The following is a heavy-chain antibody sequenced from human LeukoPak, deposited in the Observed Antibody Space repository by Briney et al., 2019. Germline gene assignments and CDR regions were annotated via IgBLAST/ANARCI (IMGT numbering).Heavy chain of an antibody. CDR1: GFTFSSYG. V-gene: IGHV3-30*02. CDR3: AKTYYYDSSGYYK. CDR2: IRYDGSNK. D-gene: IGHD3-22*01. Sequence: GGSLRLSCAASGFTFSSYGMHWVRQAPGKGLEWVAFIRYDGSNKYYADSVKGRFTITRDNSKNTLYLQMNSLRAEDTAVYYCAKTYYYDSSGYYKWGQGTLVTVSS. J-gene: IGHJ4*02.